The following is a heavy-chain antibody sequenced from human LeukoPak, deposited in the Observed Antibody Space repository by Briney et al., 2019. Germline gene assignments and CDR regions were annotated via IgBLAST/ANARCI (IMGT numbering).Heavy chain of an antibody. CDR3: AKWGDYDILTGYYVSDF. D-gene: IGHD3-9*01. Sequence: GASLRLSCAASGFTFSSYAMSWVRQAPGKGLEWVSAITGSGDTTYYADSVKGRFTISRDNSKNTLYVEMNTLRAGDTAVYYCAKWGDYDILTGYYVSDFWGQGTLVTVSS. J-gene: IGHJ4*02. CDR1: GFTFSSYA. CDR2: ITGSGDTT. V-gene: IGHV3-23*01.